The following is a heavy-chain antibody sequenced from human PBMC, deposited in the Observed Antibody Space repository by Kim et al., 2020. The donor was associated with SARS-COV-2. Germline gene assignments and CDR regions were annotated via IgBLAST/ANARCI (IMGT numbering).Heavy chain of an antibody. CDR1: GFTFSSLV. V-gene: IGHV3-23*01. J-gene: IGHJ3*01. CDR3: AKEAYSSGYCGTFDV. D-gene: IGHD6-19*01. CDR2: ISNSDTST. Sequence: GGSLRLSCAASGFTFSSLVIHWVRQAPGKGLEGISAISNSDTSTYYADSVEGRFIISRDISRNTVYLQMNNLRDDDTALYYCAKEAYSSGYCGTFDVWGRGKRVTVSS.